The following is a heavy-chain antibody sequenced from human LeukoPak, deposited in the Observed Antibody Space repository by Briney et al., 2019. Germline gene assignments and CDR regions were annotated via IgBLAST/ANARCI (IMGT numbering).Heavy chain of an antibody. CDR1: GFTFSSYA. Sequence: PGGSLRLSCAASGFTFSSYAMSWVRQAPGKGLEWVSAISGSGGSTYYADSVKGRFTISRDSSKNTLYLQMNSLRPEDTAVYYCARVSSSSGYYYGTGIDYWGQGTLVTVSS. CDR2: ISGSGGST. V-gene: IGHV3-23*01. CDR3: ARVSSSSGYYYGTGIDY. J-gene: IGHJ4*02. D-gene: IGHD3-22*01.